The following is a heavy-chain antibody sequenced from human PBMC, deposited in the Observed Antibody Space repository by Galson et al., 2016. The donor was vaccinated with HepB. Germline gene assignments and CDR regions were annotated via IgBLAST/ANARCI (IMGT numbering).Heavy chain of an antibody. V-gene: IGHV3-7*04. D-gene: IGHD2-15*01. CDR2: INQDGSEK. CDR1: GFTFRNHW. CDR3: ARDWDIVVVVAASHYGMDV. Sequence: SLRLSCAASGFTFRNHWMSWVRQAPGKGLEWVANINQDGSEKYYVDSVKGRVTISRDNAKNALYLQMNSLGAEDTAVYYCARDWDIVVVVAASHYGMDVWGQGTTVTVSS. J-gene: IGHJ6*02.